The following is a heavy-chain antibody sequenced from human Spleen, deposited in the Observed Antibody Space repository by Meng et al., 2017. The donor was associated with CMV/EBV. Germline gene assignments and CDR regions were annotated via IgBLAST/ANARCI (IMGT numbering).Heavy chain of an antibody. V-gene: IGHV4-61*08. D-gene: IGHD4/OR15-4a*01. J-gene: IGHJ5*02. CDR3: ARDLLTVVEA. CDR2: IYDGGST. Sequence: CTVSRGSVNSDVYYWSWIRQPPGKGLEWIGHIYDGGSTNYNPSLKSRVARSVDTSKNQFSLKMRSVTAADTAVYYCARDLLTVVEAWGQGTLVTVSS. CDR1: RGSVNSDVYY.